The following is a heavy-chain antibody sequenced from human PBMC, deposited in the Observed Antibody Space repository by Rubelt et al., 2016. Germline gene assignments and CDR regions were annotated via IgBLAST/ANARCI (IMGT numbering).Heavy chain of an antibody. Sequence: QVQLVQSGAEVKKPGASVKVSCKASGYTFTSYGISWVRQAPGQGLEWMGWISAYNGNTNYAQKLQGRVTMPTATSTSTSYMELRRLRSDDTAVYYCARDVGGNSVLYHFDYWGQGTLVTVSS. J-gene: IGHJ4*02. D-gene: IGHD4-23*01. CDR1: GYTFTSYG. CDR3: ARDVGGNSVLYHFDY. CDR2: ISAYNGNT. V-gene: IGHV1-18*01.